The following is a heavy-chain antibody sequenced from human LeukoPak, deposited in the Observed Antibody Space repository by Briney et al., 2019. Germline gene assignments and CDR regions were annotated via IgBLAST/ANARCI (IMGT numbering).Heavy chain of an antibody. J-gene: IGHJ4*02. CDR3: AKDRSPGIAAAGTFDY. CDR1: GFTFSSYA. D-gene: IGHD6-13*01. CDR2: ISGSGGST. V-gene: IGHV3-23*01. Sequence: GGSLRLSCAASGFTFSSYAMSWVRQAPGKGLEWVSAISGSGGSTYYADSVKGRFTISRDNSKNTLYLQMNSLRAEDTAVYYCAKDRSPGIAAAGTFDYWGQGTLVTVSS.